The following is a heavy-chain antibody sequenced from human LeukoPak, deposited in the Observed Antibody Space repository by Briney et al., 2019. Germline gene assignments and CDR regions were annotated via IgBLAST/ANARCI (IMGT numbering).Heavy chain of an antibody. D-gene: IGHD2/OR15-2a*01. V-gene: IGHV4-34*01. CDR2: INHSGST. J-gene: IGHJ4*02. CDR1: GGSFSGYY. CDR3: ARTTLLTINSLDY. Sequence: SSETLSLTCAVYGGSFSGYYWSWIRQPPGKGLEWIGEINHSGSTNYNPSLKSRVTISVDTSKNQFSLKLSSVTAADTAVHFCARTTLLTINSLDYWGQGTLVTVSS.